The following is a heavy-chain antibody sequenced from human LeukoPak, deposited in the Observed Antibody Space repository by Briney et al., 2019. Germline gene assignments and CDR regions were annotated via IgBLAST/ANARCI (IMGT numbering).Heavy chain of an antibody. V-gene: IGHV1-8*01. D-gene: IGHD6-6*01. CDR2: MNPNSGNT. J-gene: IGHJ4*02. CDR1: GYTFTSYD. CDR3: ATGHSIAAPPDY. Sequence: ASVKVSCKASGYTFTSYDINWVRQATGQGLEWMGWMNPNSGNTGYAQKFQGRVTMTRNTSISTAYMELSSLRSEDTAVYYCATGHSIAAPPDYWGQGTLVTVSS.